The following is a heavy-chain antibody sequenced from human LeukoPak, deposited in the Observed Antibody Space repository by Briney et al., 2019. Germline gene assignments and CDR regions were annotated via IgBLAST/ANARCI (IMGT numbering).Heavy chain of an antibody. CDR3: ARVTYCSSTSCGFDP. CDR1: GGSISIYY. Sequence: SETLSLTCTVSGGSISIYYWSWIRQPPGKGLEWIGYIYYSGSTNYNPSLKSRVTISVDTSKNQFSLKQSSVTAADTAVYYCARVTYCSSTSCGFDPWGQGTLVTVSS. D-gene: IGHD2-2*01. V-gene: IGHV4-59*01. J-gene: IGHJ5*02. CDR2: IYYSGST.